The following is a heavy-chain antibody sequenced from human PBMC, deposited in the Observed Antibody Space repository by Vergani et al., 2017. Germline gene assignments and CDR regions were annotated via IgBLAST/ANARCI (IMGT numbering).Heavy chain of an antibody. D-gene: IGHD2-21*01. V-gene: IGHV5-51*01. CDR3: TRHVPCGDGACLHFDH. Sequence: EVMLVQSGAAVKKPGEPLKISCKYSESSFTSNQIAWVRQLSGKGLQWMGNITPFDSKIAYSPSFQGQVIMSIDKSITTAYLQWRSLEASDTAIYYCTRHVPCGDGACLHFDHWGQGTQVTVSS. CDR1: ESSFTSNQ. CDR2: ITPFDSKI. J-gene: IGHJ4*02.